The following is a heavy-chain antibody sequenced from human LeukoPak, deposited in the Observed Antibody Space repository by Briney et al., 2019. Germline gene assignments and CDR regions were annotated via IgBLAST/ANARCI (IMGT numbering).Heavy chain of an antibody. CDR1: GFTFSSYG. Sequence: GGSLRLSCAASGFTFSSYGMHWVRPAPGKGLEWVAVIWYDGSNKYYADPVKGRFTISRDNSKNTLYLQMNSLRAEDTAVYYCARGLRYFDWLVLMAFDYWGQGTLVTVSS. D-gene: IGHD3-9*01. V-gene: IGHV3-33*01. CDR3: ARGLRYFDWLVLMAFDY. CDR2: IWYDGSNK. J-gene: IGHJ4*02.